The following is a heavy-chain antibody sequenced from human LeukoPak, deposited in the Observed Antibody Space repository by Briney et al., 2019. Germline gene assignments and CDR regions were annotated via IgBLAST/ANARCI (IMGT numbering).Heavy chain of an antibody. CDR3: ARLATYYYGSGSSWFDP. D-gene: IGHD3-10*01. Sequence: SETLSLTCTVPGGSISSGGYYWSWIRQPAGKGLEWIGRIYTSGSTNYNPSLKSRVTISVDTSKNQFSLKLSSVTAADAAIYYCARLATYYYGSGSSWFDPWGQGTLVTVSS. J-gene: IGHJ5*02. CDR1: GGSISSGGYY. CDR2: IYTSGST. V-gene: IGHV4-61*02.